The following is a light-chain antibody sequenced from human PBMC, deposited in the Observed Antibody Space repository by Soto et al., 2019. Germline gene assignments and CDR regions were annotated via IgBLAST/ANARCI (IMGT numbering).Light chain of an antibody. J-gene: IGKJ5*01. CDR2: QTS. CDR3: HQRQSWPRT. CDR1: QYINTR. Sequence: EIVLTPSPATLSSFPGDRVTLSCRASQYINTRLAWYQHRPGQAPRLLIYQTSIRAAGIPARFSASGSGTDFTLTISDVQPEDFALYYCHQRQSWPRTFGQGTRLEI. V-gene: IGKV3-11*01.